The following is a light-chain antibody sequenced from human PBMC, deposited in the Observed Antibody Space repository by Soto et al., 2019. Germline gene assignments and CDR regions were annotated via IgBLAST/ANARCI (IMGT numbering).Light chain of an antibody. CDR2: ETS. V-gene: IGLV2-23*01. J-gene: IGLJ1*01. CDR3: FSFTSPNTHV. CDR1: SSDFGSYKF. Sequence: QSALTQPASVSGSPGQSVTISCTGTSSDFGSYKFVSWYQHHPGTVPKVIIYETSKRPSGVSDRFSGSKSGNTASLTISGLQAEDEADYYFFSFTSPNTHVFGSGTKVTDL.